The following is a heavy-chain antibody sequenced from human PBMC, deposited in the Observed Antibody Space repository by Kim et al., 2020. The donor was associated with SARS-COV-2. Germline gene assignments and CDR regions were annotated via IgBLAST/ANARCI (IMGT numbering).Heavy chain of an antibody. CDR1: GFTLSGYW. Sequence: GGSLRLSCVAPGFTLSGYWMHWLRQSPGKGLVWVSRSNPDGTITTYADSVKGRFTISRDNAKNTLYLQMNNLRVEDTAVYYCGKDFRPADWGQGTLVTVSS. J-gene: IGHJ4*02. V-gene: IGHV3-74*01. CDR2: SNPDGTIT. CDR3: GKDFRPAD.